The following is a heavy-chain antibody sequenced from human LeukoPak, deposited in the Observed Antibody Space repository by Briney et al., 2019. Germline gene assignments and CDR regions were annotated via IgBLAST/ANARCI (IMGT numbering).Heavy chain of an antibody. J-gene: IGHJ6*02. Sequence: PSETLSLTCAVYGGSFSGYYWSWIRQPPGKGLEWIGEINHSGSTNYNPSLKSRVTISVDTSKSQFSLKLSSVTAADTAVYYCARVGVIGMDVWGQGTTVTVSS. CDR1: GGSFSGYY. CDR3: ARVGVIGMDV. D-gene: IGHD2-21*01. CDR2: INHSGST. V-gene: IGHV4-34*01.